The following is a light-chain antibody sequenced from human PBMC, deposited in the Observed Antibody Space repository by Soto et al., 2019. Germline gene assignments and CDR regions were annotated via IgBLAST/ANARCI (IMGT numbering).Light chain of an antibody. V-gene: IGKV1-39*01. CDR3: QQSFSFPAT. J-gene: IGKJ4*01. Sequence: DIQMTQSPSSLSASVGDRVTITCRASQSISDSLNWYQHKPGTAPKILIYAASSLQSGVPSRFSGGGSGTDFTLTISSLQPEDFVTYFCQQSFSFPATFGGGTKVDIK. CDR1: QSISDS. CDR2: AAS.